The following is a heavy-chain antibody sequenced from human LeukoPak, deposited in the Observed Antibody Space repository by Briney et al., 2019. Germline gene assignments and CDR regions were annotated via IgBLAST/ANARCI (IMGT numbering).Heavy chain of an antibody. D-gene: IGHD1-26*01. CDR2: ISSSSSYI. Sequence: TGGSLRLSCAASGFTFSSYSMNWVRQAPGKGLEWVSSISSSSSYIYYADSVKGRFTISRDNAKNSLYLQMNSLRAEDTAVYYCARSGSYSSFSDYWGQGTLVTVSS. CDR1: GFTFSSYS. J-gene: IGHJ4*02. CDR3: ARSGSYSSFSDY. V-gene: IGHV3-21*01.